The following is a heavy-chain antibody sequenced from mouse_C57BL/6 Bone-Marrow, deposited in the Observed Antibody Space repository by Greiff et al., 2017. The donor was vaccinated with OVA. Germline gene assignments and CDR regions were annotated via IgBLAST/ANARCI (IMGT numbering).Heavy chain of an antibody. CDR2: ISSGGSYT. D-gene: IGHD2-14*01. J-gene: IGHJ2*01. CDR3: ARHRYLELDY. CDR1: GFTFSSYG. Sequence: EVKLVESGGDLVKPGGSLKLSCAASGFTFSSYGMSWVRQTPDKRLEWVATISSGGSYTYYPDSVKGRCTISRDNAKNTLYLQMSSLKSEDTAMYYCARHRYLELDYWGQGTTLTVSS. V-gene: IGHV5-6*01.